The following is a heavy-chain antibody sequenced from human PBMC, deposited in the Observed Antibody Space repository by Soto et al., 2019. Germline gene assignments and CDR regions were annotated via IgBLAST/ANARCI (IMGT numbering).Heavy chain of an antibody. CDR1: GGSISSGGYY. Sequence: SETRCLTGTVSGGSISSGGYYWSCIRQHPGKGLEWIGYIYYSGSTYYNPSLKSRVTISVDTSKNQFSLKLSSVTAADTAVYYCARYRTGPVDYWGQGTLVTVSS. V-gene: IGHV4-31*03. CDR3: ARYRTGPVDY. J-gene: IGHJ4*02. D-gene: IGHD1-1*01. CDR2: IYYSGST.